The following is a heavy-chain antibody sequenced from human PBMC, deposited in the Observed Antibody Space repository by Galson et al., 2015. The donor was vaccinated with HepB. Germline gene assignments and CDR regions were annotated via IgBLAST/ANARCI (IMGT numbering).Heavy chain of an antibody. D-gene: IGHD6-13*01. CDR1: GFTFSSYA. CDR2: ISGSGGST. Sequence: SLRLSCAASGFTFSSYAMSWVRQAPGKGLEWVSAISGSGGSTYYADSVKGRFTISRDNSKNTLYLQMNSLRAEDTAVYYCAKPNLKISIAAADNLPLVDYWGQGTLVTVSS. J-gene: IGHJ4*02. CDR3: AKPNLKISIAAADNLPLVDY. V-gene: IGHV3-23*01.